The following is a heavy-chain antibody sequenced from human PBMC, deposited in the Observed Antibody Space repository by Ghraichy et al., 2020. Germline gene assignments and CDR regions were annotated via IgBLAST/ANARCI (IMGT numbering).Heavy chain of an antibody. CDR2: ISYDGSNK. J-gene: IGHJ4*01. V-gene: IGHV3-30*18. CDR3: AKQGPLVSLDY. Sequence: GGSLRLSCAASGFTFSSYGMHWVRQAPGKGLEWVAVISYDGSNKYYADSVKGRFTISRDTSKNTLYLQMNSLRAADTAVYYWAKQGPLVSLDYWGHGTLVTVSS. CDR1: GFTFSSYG.